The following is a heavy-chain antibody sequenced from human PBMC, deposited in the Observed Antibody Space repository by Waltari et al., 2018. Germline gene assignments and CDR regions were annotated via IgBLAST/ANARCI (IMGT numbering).Heavy chain of an antibody. V-gene: IGHV4-39*01. Sequence: QLQLQESGPGLVKPSETLSLTCTVPGGSISSSSYYWAWTRQPPGKGLEWIGSIYYSGSTYYNPSLKSRVTISVDTSKNQFSLKLSSVTAADTAVYYCARQRPTSDAFDIWGQGTMVTVSS. J-gene: IGHJ3*02. CDR2: IYYSGST. CDR1: GGSISSSSYY. CDR3: ARQRPTSDAFDI.